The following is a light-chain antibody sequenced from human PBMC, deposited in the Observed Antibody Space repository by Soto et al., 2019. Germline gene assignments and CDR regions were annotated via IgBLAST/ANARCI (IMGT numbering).Light chain of an antibody. CDR2: KAS. CDR1: QSISVW. V-gene: IGKV1-5*03. Sequence: DIQMTQSPSTLSASVGDRVTVTCRASQSISVWLAWYQQKAGKAPNLLIYKASRLESGVPSRFSGSGSETEFTLTISGLQPGDSATYYCQQTLSVPRTFGLGTKVDIK. J-gene: IGKJ1*01. CDR3: QQTLSVPRT.